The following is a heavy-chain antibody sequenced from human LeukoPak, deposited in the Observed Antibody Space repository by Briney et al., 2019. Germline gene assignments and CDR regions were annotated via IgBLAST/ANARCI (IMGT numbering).Heavy chain of an antibody. V-gene: IGHV3-30-3*01. D-gene: IGHD5-12*01. CDR2: ISYDGSNK. Sequence: GGSLRLSCAASGFTFSSYAMHWVRQAPGKGLEWVAVISYDGSNKYYADSVKGRFTISRDNSKNTLYLQMNSLRAEDTAVYYCARNLGYSGYENFDYWGQGTLVTVSS. J-gene: IGHJ4*02. CDR1: GFTFSSYA. CDR3: ARNLGYSGYENFDY.